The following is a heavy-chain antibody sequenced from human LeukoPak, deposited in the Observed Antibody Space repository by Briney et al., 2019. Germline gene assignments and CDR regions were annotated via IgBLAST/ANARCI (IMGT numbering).Heavy chain of an antibody. D-gene: IGHD3-22*01. CDR2: LSGIGGST. CDR3: AKHSLTYCYDSSGYYLYYFDY. CDR1: RFTFSSYA. Sequence: PRGSLRLSCAPSRFTFSSYAMSWVRQAPGRRLEWVSALSGIGGSTYYADSVKGRFTISRDTSQNTLYMQMYTLRAEDTALSYFAKHSLTYCYDSSGYYLYYFDYWGQGTLVTVSS. J-gene: IGHJ4*02. V-gene: IGHV3-23*01.